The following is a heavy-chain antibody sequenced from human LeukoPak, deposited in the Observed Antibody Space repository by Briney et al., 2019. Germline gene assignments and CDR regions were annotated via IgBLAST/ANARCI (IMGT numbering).Heavy chain of an antibody. Sequence: GGSLRLSCAASGFNFNTYSMHWVRQAPGKGLEWVSYIINSGKTIYYTDSVKGRFTISRDNAKNSLFLQMNSLRVEDTAVYYCARAGSYYNSFEFWGQGTMVTVSS. CDR1: GFNFNTYS. CDR2: IINSGKTI. CDR3: ARAGSYYNSFEF. J-gene: IGHJ3*01. V-gene: IGHV3-48*04. D-gene: IGHD1-26*01.